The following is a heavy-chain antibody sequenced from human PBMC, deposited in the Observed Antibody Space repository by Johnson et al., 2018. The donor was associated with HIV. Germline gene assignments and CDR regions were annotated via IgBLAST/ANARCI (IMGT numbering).Heavy chain of an antibody. CDR1: GFTFSSYA. D-gene: IGHD1-26*01. Sequence: VLLVESGGGLVQPGGSLRLSCAASGFTFSSYAMSWVRQAPGKGLEWVSAISGSGGSTYYADSVKGRFTISRDNAKNSLYLQMNSLRAEDTAVYYCAKSGYSGSYDRMGAFDIWGQGTMVTVSS. V-gene: IGHV3-23*04. CDR3: AKSGYSGSYDRMGAFDI. J-gene: IGHJ3*02. CDR2: ISGSGGST.